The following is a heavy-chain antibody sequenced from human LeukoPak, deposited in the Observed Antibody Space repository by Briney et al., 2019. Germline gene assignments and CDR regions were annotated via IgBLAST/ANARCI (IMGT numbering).Heavy chain of an antibody. CDR1: GGSFSGCY. D-gene: IGHD4-11*01. CDR3: ARSFDYNLDY. Sequence: PSETLSLTCAVYGGSFSGCYWSWIRQPPGKGLEWIGEINHSGSTNYNPSLKSRVTISVDTSKNQFSLKLSSVTAADTAVYYCARSFDYNLDYWGQGTLVTVSS. CDR2: INHSGST. V-gene: IGHV4-34*01. J-gene: IGHJ4*02.